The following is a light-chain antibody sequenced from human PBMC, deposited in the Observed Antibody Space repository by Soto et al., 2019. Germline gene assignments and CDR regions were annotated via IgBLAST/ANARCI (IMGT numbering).Light chain of an antibody. V-gene: IGKV1-5*03. CDR2: KAS. CDR1: QSISTW. CDR3: QQYNTYPRT. J-gene: IGKJ4*01. Sequence: DIPMTQSPSTLSASVGDRVTITCRASQSISTWLAWYQQKPGKAPKLLIYKASSLEGGVPSRFGGSGSGTLFNITISSLHPDDFATYYCQQYNTYPRTFGGGTTVDIK.